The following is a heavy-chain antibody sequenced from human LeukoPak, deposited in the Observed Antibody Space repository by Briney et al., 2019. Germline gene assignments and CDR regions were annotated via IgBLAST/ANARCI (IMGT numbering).Heavy chain of an antibody. CDR1: GGTFSSYA. J-gene: IGHJ4*02. D-gene: IGHD5-12*01. CDR3: AAQGRGYSGCDADY. V-gene: IGHV1-69*01. CDR2: IIPIFGTA. Sequence: GSSVKVSCKASGGTFSSYAISWVRQAPGQGLEWMGGIIPIFGTANYAQKFQGRVTITADESTSTAYMELSSLRSEDTAVYYCAAQGRGYSGCDADYWGQGTLVTVSS.